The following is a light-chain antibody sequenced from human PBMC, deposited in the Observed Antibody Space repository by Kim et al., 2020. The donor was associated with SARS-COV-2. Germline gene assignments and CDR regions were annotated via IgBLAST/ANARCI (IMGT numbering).Light chain of an antibody. CDR3: QQYNSYSQTWT. CDR1: HSINDF. Sequence: VGDRVTITCRASHSINDFLAWYQQKPGKATKLLIYRASTLQSGVPSRFSGSGSGTEFTLTINSLQPDDSATYYCQQYNSYSQTWTFGQGTKVDIK. CDR2: RAS. V-gene: IGKV1-5*03. J-gene: IGKJ1*01.